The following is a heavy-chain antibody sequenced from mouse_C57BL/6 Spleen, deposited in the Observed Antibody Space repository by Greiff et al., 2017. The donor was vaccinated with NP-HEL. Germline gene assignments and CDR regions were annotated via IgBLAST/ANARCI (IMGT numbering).Heavy chain of an antibody. J-gene: IGHJ2*01. CDR1: GYSFTGYY. D-gene: IGHD4-1*01. CDR3: ARSWEYYLDY. Sequence: VQLQQSGPELVKPGASVKISCKASGYSFTGYYMNWVKQSPEKSLEWIGEINPSTGGTTYNQKFKAKATLTVDKSSSTAYMQLKSLTSEDSAVYYCARSWEYYLDYGGQGTTLTVSS. CDR2: INPSTGGT. V-gene: IGHV1-42*01.